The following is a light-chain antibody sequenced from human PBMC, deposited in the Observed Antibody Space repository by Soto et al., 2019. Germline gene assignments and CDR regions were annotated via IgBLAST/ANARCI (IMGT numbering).Light chain of an antibody. CDR2: DAS. Sequence: EILMTQSPATLSGSPGEGATLSCRASHRVNTYLAWYQQRPGQAPRLLIYDASTRATGIPARFSGSGSGTEFTLTISSLQSEDFATYSSPQLNIYPLTFGGGTQPDIK. V-gene: IGKV3-15*01. J-gene: IGKJ4*01. CDR1: HRVNTY. CDR3: PQLNIYPLT.